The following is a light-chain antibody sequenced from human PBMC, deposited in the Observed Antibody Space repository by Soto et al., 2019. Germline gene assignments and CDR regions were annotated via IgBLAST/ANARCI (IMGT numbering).Light chain of an antibody. V-gene: IGKV3-15*01. CDR3: QQYGSSPLT. CDR1: QSVRSN. Sequence: EIVMTQSPATLSVSPGERFALSCRASQSVRSNLAWYQQKPGQAPRLLIYEASTRATGFPARFSGSGSGTDFTLTISRLEPEDFAVYYCQQYGSSPLTFGGGTKVDIK. J-gene: IGKJ4*01. CDR2: EAS.